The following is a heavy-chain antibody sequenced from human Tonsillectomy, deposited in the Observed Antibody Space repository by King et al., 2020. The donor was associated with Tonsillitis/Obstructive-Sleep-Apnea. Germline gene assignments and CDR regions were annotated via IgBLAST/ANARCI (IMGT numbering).Heavy chain of an antibody. CDR1: GFTFSNYG. V-gene: IGHV3-33*01. D-gene: IGHD2-2*01. CDR2: IGFDGSTK. J-gene: IGHJ4*02. Sequence: VQLVESGGGVVQPGRSLRLSCAASGFTFSNYGMHWFRQAPGKGLEWVALIGFDGSTKYYADSVKGRFTISRDNSMDTLYLQLNSLRAEDTALYYCARVSLPGYCGTASCFGSDYWGQGTLVTVSS. CDR3: ARVSLPGYCGTASCFGSDY.